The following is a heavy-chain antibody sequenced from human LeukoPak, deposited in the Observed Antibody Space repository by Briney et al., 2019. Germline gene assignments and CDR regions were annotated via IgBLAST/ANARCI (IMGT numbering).Heavy chain of an antibody. CDR1: GFTFSSYW. V-gene: IGHV3-7*04. D-gene: IGHD3-10*01. CDR2: IKQDGSEK. J-gene: IGHJ4*02. CDR3: ARGGITMVRGALAYDFDY. Sequence: GGSLRLSCAASGFTFSSYWMSWVRQAPGKGLEWVANIKQDGSEKYYVDSVKGRFTISRDNAKNSLYLQMNSLRAEDTAVYYCARGGITMVRGALAYDFDYWGQGTLVTVSS.